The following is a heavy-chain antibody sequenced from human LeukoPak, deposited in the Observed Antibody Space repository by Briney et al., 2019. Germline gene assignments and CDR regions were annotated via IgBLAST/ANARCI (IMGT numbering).Heavy chain of an antibody. J-gene: IGHJ5*02. V-gene: IGHV3-74*01. Sequence: SGGSLRLSCAASGFTVSSHWMHWVRQAPGKGLVWVSRINSDGSSTSYADSVKGRFTISRDNAKNTLYLQMNSLRAEDTAVYYCARVKLATQTAWFDPWGQGTLVTVSS. CDR3: ARVKLATQTAWFDP. CDR2: INSDGSST. CDR1: GFTVSSHW. D-gene: IGHD6-13*01.